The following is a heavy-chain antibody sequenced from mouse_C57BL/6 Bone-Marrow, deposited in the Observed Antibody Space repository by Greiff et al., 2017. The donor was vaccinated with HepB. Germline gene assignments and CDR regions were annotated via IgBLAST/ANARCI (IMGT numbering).Heavy chain of an antibody. Sequence: VQLKQSGPELVKPGASVKISCKASGYSFTGYYMNWVKQSPEKSLEWIGEINPSTGGTTYNQKFKAKATLTVDKSSSTAYMQLKSLTSEDSAVYYCARGEKITTVSPYAMDYWGQGTSVTVSS. CDR3: ARGEKITTVSPYAMDY. V-gene: IGHV1-42*01. J-gene: IGHJ4*01. CDR2: INPSTGGT. CDR1: GYSFTGYY. D-gene: IGHD1-1*01.